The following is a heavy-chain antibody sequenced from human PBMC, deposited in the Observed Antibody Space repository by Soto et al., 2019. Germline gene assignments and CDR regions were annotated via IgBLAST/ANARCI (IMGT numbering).Heavy chain of an antibody. J-gene: IGHJ4*02. CDR2: IYYSGST. D-gene: IGHD3-10*01. CDR3: ARLMTMGTLDD. V-gene: IGHV4-59*01. CDR1: GGSISSYY. Sequence: SETLSLTCTVSGGSISSYYWSWIRQPPGKGLEWIGYIYYSGSTNYNPSLKSRVTISVDTSKNQFSLKLSSVTAADTAEYYCARLMTMGTLDDSGQGTLVTVSS.